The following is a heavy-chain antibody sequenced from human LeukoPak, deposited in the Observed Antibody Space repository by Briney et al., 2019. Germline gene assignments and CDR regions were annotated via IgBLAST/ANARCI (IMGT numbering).Heavy chain of an antibody. CDR3: ARSRDYYDSSGYYYSLTDDAFDI. V-gene: IGHV5-51*01. J-gene: IGHJ3*02. Sequence: GESLKISCKGSGYSFTSYWIGWVRQMPGKGLEWMGIIYPGESDTRYSPSFQGQVTISADKSISTAYLQWSSLKASDTAMYYCARSRDYYDSSGYYYSLTDDAFDIWGQGTMVTVSS. CDR2: IYPGESDT. D-gene: IGHD3-22*01. CDR1: GYSFTSYW.